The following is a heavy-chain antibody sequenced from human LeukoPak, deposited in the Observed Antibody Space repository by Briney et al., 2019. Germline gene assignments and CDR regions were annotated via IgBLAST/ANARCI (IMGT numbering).Heavy chain of an antibody. J-gene: IGHJ4*02. Sequence: SETLSLTCTVSGGSISSGSYYWSWIRQPAGKGLEWIGRIYTSCSTNYNPSLKSRVTISVDTSKNQFSLKLSSMTAEDTAIYYCVQSTPPDYWGQGPLLTVSS. CDR1: GGSISSGSYY. CDR3: VQSTPPDY. V-gene: IGHV4-61*02. CDR2: IYTSCST. D-gene: IGHD1-1*01.